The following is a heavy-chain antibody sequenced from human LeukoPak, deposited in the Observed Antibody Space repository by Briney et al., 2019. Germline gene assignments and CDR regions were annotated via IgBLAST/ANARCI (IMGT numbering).Heavy chain of an antibody. V-gene: IGHV4-59*01. J-gene: IGHJ4*02. CDR3: ARGLRGVFDY. D-gene: IGHD3-10*01. Sequence: SETLSLTCTVSGGSISSYYWSWIRQPPGKGLEWIGYIYYSGSTNYNPSLKSRVTISVDTSKNQFSLKLSSVTAADTAVYYCARGLRGVFDYWGQGTLVTVSS. CDR2: IYYSGST. CDR1: GGSISSYY.